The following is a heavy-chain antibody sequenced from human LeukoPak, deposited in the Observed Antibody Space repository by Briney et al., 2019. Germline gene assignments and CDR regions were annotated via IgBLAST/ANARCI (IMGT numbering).Heavy chain of an antibody. D-gene: IGHD3-10*01. CDR2: IIPIFGTA. Sequence: SVKVSCKASGATFSSYAISWVRRAPGQGLEWMGGIIPIFGTANYAQKFQGRVTITADESTSTAYMELSSLRSEDTAVYYCARGSFHPRYYYGSGSSAFDIWGQGTMVTVSS. CDR1: GATFSSYA. V-gene: IGHV1-69*13. CDR3: ARGSFHPRYYYGSGSSAFDI. J-gene: IGHJ3*02.